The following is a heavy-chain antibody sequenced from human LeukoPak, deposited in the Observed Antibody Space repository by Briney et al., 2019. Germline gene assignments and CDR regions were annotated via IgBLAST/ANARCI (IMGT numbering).Heavy chain of an antibody. V-gene: IGHV3-7*01. CDR2: IKQDGSEK. CDR1: GFTFSSYW. D-gene: IGHD5-18*01. Sequence: PGGSLRLSCAASGFTFSSYWMSWVRQAPGKGLEWVANIKQDGSEKYYVDSVKGRFTISRDNAKNSLYLQMNSLRAEGTAVYYCARDRLGYSYGPYYYYYMDVWGKGTTVTVSS. CDR3: ARDRLGYSYGPYYYYYMDV. J-gene: IGHJ6*03.